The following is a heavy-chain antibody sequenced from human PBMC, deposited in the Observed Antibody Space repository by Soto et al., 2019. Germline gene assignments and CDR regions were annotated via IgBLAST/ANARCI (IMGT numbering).Heavy chain of an antibody. Sequence: SETLSLTCAVSGYSISSGYYWGWLRQPPGKGLEWTGSIYHGGSTYYNPSLNSRVTLSIDMTNNHVSLILNSVTAADTAVYYCARVGPWVPYYYDSSPYTFENWFDSWGQGTLVTVSS. J-gene: IGHJ5*01. CDR1: GYSISSGYY. V-gene: IGHV4-38-2*01. CDR3: ARVGPWVPYYYDSSPYTFENWFDS. CDR2: IYHGGST. D-gene: IGHD3-22*01.